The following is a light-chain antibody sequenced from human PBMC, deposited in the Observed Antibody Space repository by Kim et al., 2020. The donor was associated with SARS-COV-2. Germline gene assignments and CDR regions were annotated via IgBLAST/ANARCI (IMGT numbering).Light chain of an antibody. Sequence: LSPGQKASNTCSGDKLGDKYACWYQQKPGQSPVLVIYQDSKRPSGIPERFSGSNSGNTATLTISGTQAMDEADYYCQAWDSSTVVFGGGTQLTVL. V-gene: IGLV3-1*01. CDR1: KLGDKY. CDR3: QAWDSSTVV. J-gene: IGLJ2*01. CDR2: QDS.